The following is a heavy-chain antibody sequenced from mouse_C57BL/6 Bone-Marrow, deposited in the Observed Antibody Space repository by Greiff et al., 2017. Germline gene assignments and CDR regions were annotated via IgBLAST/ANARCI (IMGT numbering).Heavy chain of an antibody. Sequence: QVQLQQPGAELVRPGTSVKLSCKASGYTFTSYWMHWVKQRPGQGLEWIGVIDPSDSYTNYNQKFKGKATLTVDTSSSPAYMQLSSLTSEDSAVYYCARNYRDYWGQGTTLTVSS. CDR3: ARNYRDY. J-gene: IGHJ2*01. CDR2: IDPSDSYT. D-gene: IGHD2-12*01. CDR1: GYTFTSYW. V-gene: IGHV1-59*01.